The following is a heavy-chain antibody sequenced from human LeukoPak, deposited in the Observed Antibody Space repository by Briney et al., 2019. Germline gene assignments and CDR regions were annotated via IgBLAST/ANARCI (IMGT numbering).Heavy chain of an antibody. CDR1: GFTFHDYA. Sequence: GGSLRLSCAFSGFTFHDYAMGWVRQAPGKGLEWVSAISGSGHNTYYADSVTGRFTVSRDNSKNTLYLQMNSLRAEDTAVYYCAKRVVPGGYYYGDAFDIWGQGTMVTVSS. V-gene: IGHV3-23*01. J-gene: IGHJ3*02. CDR3: AKRVVPGGYYYGDAFDI. D-gene: IGHD3-22*01. CDR2: ISGSGHNT.